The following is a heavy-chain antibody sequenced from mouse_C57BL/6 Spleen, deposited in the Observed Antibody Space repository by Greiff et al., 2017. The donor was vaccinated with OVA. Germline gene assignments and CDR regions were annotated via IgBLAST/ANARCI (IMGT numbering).Heavy chain of an antibody. Sequence: VQLQQPGAELVRPGSSVKLSCKASGYTFTSYWMHWVKQRPIQGLEWIGNIDPSDSETHYNQKFKDKATLTVDKSSSTAYMQLSSLTSEDSAVYYCARYRLDGYRYFDVWGTGTTVTVSS. CDR1: GYTFTSYW. V-gene: IGHV1-52*01. J-gene: IGHJ1*03. CDR3: ARYRLDGYRYFDV. CDR2: IDPSDSET. D-gene: IGHD2-3*01.